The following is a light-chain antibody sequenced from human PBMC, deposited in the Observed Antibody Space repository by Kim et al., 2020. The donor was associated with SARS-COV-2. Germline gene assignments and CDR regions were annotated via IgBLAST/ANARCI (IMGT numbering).Light chain of an antibody. J-gene: IGLJ3*02. CDR3: LLYYGGVWV. V-gene: IGLV7-43*01. CDR1: TGAVNSGYY. CDR2: TAS. Sequence: PGGTVTLACASKTGAVNSGYYPNGFQLKPGQAPRSMIHTASGRHSWTPARFSGSLLGGKAALTLSGVQPEDEAEYYCLLYYGGVWVFGGGTQLTVL.